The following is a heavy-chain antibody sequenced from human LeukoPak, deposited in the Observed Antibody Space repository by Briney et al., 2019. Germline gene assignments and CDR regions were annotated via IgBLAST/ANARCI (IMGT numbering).Heavy chain of an antibody. CDR1: GFNFGDYA. V-gene: IGHV3-49*04. Sequence: PGRSLRLSCTGSGFNFGDYALTWVRQAPGKGLECVGFIRSKTYDGTTEYAASVKGRFTFSRDDYKSIAYLQLNNVQPEDTAVYYCTRVRMAAYSSSSLAYWGQGTLVTVSS. CDR2: IRSKTYDGTT. D-gene: IGHD6-13*01. CDR3: TRVRMAAYSSSSLAY. J-gene: IGHJ4*02.